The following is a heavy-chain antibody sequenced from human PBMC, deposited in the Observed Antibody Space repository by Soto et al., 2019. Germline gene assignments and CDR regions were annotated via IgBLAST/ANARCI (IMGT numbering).Heavy chain of an antibody. CDR3: AREAGGDSRGTDAFDV. V-gene: IGHV6-1*01. D-gene: IGHD2-21*02. CDR2: TFYTSKWSN. J-gene: IGHJ3*01. CDR1: GDSVSRNSAA. Sequence: SQTLSLTCAISGDSVSRNSAAWNWIRQAPSRGLEWLGRTFYTSKWSNYYAVSVKSRITINPDTSKNQFSLQLNSVTPEDTAIYYCAREAGGDSRGTDAFDVWGQGTMVTVS.